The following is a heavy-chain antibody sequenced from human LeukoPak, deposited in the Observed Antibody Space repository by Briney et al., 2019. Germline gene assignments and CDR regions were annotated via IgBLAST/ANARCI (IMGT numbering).Heavy chain of an antibody. Sequence: GESLKISCKGSGYIFTSNWIGWVRQMPGKGLEWMGIINPGDSDTRYSPSFQGQVTISADKSITTAYLQWSSLKASDIAVYYCARQGDSVTLDYWGQGTLVTVSS. CDR2: INPGDSDT. D-gene: IGHD4-11*01. CDR1: GYIFTSNW. J-gene: IGHJ4*02. V-gene: IGHV5-51*01. CDR3: ARQGDSVTLDY.